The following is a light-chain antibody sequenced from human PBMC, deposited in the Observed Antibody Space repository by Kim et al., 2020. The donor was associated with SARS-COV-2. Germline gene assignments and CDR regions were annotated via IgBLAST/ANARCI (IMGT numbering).Light chain of an antibody. Sequence: PGQSSTISCTGTSSDVGNYKYVSWYQQHPGKAPKLMIFDVSNRPSGVSNRFSGSKSGNTASLTISGLQAEDEGDYYCSSYTSTTVVFGGGTQLTVL. CDR3: SSYTSTTVV. V-gene: IGLV2-14*03. CDR2: DVS. CDR1: SSDVGNYKY. J-gene: IGLJ2*01.